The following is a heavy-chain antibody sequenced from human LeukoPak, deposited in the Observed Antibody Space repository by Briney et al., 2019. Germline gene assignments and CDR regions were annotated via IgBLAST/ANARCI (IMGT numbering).Heavy chain of an antibody. J-gene: IGHJ6*03. CDR2: IYTSGST. Sequence: SETLSLTCTVSGGSISSGSYYWSWIRQPAGKGLEWIGRIYTSGSTNYSPSLKSRVTISVDTSKNQFSLKLSSVTAADTAVYYCARDLLWGEDYYMDVWGKGTTVTVSS. V-gene: IGHV4-61*02. D-gene: IGHD3-16*01. CDR1: GGSISSGSYY. CDR3: ARDLLWGEDYYMDV.